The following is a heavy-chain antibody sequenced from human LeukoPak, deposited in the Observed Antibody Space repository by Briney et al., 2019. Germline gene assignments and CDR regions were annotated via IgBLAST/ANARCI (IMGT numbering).Heavy chain of an antibody. D-gene: IGHD3-16*01. J-gene: IGHJ6*02. CDR2: IRNKAHSYTT. Sequence: PGGSLRLSCAASGFTFSDHYMDWVRPAPGKGLEWVGRIRNKAHSYTTENAASVKDRFTISRDDSKNSLYLQMNSLKTEDTAVYYCAGRLDGMGVWGQGTTVTVSS. V-gene: IGHV3-72*01. CDR3: AGRLDGMGV. CDR1: GFTFSDHY.